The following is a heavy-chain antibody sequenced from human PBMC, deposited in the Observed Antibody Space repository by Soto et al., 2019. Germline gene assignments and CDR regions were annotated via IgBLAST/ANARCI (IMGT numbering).Heavy chain of an antibody. CDR3: ARDLSH. V-gene: IGHV4-4*02. J-gene: IGHJ4*02. CDR1: GDSIKTETW. CDR2: IKHTGDA. Sequence: KASETLSLTCAVSGDSIKTETWWSWLRQLPGTGLEWIGEIKHTGDANANPALRSRVSMSVDNAKNSVYLHMSSLRHDDTAIYYCARDLSHWGQGTLVTVSS.